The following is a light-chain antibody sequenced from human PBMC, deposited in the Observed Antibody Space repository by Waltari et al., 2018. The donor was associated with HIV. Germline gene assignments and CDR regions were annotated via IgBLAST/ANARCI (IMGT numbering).Light chain of an antibody. Sequence: QSALTQPAYVSGSPGQSITFSCTGTSSDIGSYNIVSWFQQHPGKAPKLMIYEVSKRPSGFSYRFAGSKSGNTASLTISGLQAEDEADYYCCSYASDRSVLFGGGTKLTVL. V-gene: IGLV2-23*02. J-gene: IGLJ2*01. CDR2: EVS. CDR1: SSDIGSYNI. CDR3: CSYASDRSVL.